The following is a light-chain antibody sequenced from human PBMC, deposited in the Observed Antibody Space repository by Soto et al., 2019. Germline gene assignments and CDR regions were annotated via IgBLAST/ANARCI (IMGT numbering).Light chain of an antibody. CDR3: QQYNNWPQT. CDR1: QSVSSK. V-gene: IGKV3-15*01. Sequence: EIVMTQSPVTLSVSPGERATLSCRASQSVSSKLAWYQQKPGQAPRLLIYGASTRATGIPARFSGSGSGTEVTLSISSLQFEDFAVYYCQQYNNWPQTFCQGTKLEIK. J-gene: IGKJ2*01. CDR2: GAS.